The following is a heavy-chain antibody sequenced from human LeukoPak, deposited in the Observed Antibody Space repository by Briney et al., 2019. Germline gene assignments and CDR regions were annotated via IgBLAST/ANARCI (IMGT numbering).Heavy chain of an antibody. D-gene: IGHD3-10*01. CDR2: IYTSGST. CDR1: GGSISSYY. V-gene: IGHV4-4*07. CDR3: ARDHGSGSYYYPDAFHI. J-gene: IGHJ3*02. Sequence: SETLSLTSTVPGGSISSYYWSWIRQPAGKGLEWIWRIYTSGSTNYNPSLKGRVTMSVDTSKNQFSLKLSSVTAADTPVYYCARDHGSGSYYYPDAFHIWGQGTMVTVSS.